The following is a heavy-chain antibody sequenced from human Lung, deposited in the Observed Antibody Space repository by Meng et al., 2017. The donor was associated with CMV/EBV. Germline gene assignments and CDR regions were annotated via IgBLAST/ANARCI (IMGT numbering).Heavy chain of an antibody. D-gene: IGHD3-3*01. CDR1: RFIFSSAW. CDR2: ISSKTNGGTT. CDR3: TTDANGVVVPFDY. J-gene: IGHJ4*02. Sequence: GGSMRLXXGVSRFIFSSAWMSWVRQAPGKGLEWVGRISSKTNGGTTDYAAPGKGRLTISRDDSRSTLYLQMNSLKTEDTAVYYCTTDANGVVVPFDYWGQGTLVTVSS. V-gene: IGHV3-15*01.